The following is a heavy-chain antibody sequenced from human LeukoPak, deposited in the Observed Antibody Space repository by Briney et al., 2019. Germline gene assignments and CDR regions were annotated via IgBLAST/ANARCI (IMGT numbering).Heavy chain of an antibody. Sequence: GGSLRLSCAASGFTFSSCWMNWVRQAPGKGLEWVANIEPDGSEKYYVDSVKGRFTISRDNAKNSLYLQMNSLRDEDTAVYYCASGNWNDRAFDIWGQGTMVAVSS. V-gene: IGHV3-7*01. CDR1: GFTFSSCW. J-gene: IGHJ3*02. D-gene: IGHD1-20*01. CDR3: ASGNWNDRAFDI. CDR2: IEPDGSEK.